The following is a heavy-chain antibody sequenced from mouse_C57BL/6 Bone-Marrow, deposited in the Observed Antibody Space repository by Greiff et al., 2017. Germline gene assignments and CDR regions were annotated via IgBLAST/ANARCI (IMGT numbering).Heavy chain of an antibody. CDR3: SPNYGSSYGYAMDY. V-gene: IGHV1-59*01. D-gene: IGHD1-1*01. CDR2: IDPSDSYT. Sequence: VQLQQPGAELVRPGTSVKLSCKASGYTFTSYWMHWVKQRPGQGLEWIGVIDPSDSYTNYNQKFKGKATLTVDTSSSTAYMQLSSLTSEDSAVYYCSPNYGSSYGYAMDYWGQGTSVTVSS. J-gene: IGHJ4*01. CDR1: GYTFTSYW.